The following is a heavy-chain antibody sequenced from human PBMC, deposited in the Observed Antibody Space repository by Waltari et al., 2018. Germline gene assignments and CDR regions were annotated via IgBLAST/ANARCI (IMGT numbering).Heavy chain of an antibody. CDR2: INTDGSIT. Sequence: EVQVVESGGGLVQPGGSLRLSCAAAGFTCGPYVRPWVRQVPGKRPVWVARINTDGSITTYLDSVKGRFIVSRDNARNTLYLQMNSLRAEDTAVYYCARDGIAGSQAYWGQGTLVTVSS. J-gene: IGHJ4*02. CDR3: ARDGIAGSQAY. D-gene: IGHD2-21*01. V-gene: IGHV3-74*01. CDR1: GFTCGPYV.